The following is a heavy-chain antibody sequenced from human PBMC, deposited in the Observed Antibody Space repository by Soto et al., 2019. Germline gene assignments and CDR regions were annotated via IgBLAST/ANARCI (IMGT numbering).Heavy chain of an antibody. CDR2: IYYSGST. CDR1: GCPISSSSYY. Sequence: QLQLQGAGPGMVKPSETLSPPCPCSGCPISSSSYYWGWIRPPPGKGLEWIGSIYYSGSTYYNPSLKSRVTISVDTSKNQFSLKLSSVTAADTAVYYCASGGTEYSSSSSFDYWGQGTLVTVSS. D-gene: IGHD6-6*01. V-gene: IGHV4-39*01. CDR3: ASGGTEYSSSSSFDY. J-gene: IGHJ4*02.